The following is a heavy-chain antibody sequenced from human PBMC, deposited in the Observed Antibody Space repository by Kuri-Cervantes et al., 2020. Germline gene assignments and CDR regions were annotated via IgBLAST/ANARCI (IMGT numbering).Heavy chain of an antibody. Sequence: GGSLRLSCAASGFTFSSYGMHWVRQAPGKGLEWVAVIWYDGSNKYYADSVKGRFTISRDNSKNTLYLQMNSLRAEDTAVYYCARGGRAYSSSWFDYWGQGTLVTVSS. D-gene: IGHD6-13*01. CDR1: GFTFSSYG. J-gene: IGHJ4*02. V-gene: IGHV3-33*01. CDR3: ARGGRAYSSSWFDY. CDR2: IWYDGSNK.